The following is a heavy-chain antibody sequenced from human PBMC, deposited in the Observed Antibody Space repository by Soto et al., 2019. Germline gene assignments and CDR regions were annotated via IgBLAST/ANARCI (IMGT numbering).Heavy chain of an antibody. CDR3: ARATPDTTYYYDSSGYYFDY. Sequence: SETLSLTCTVSGGSISSYYWSWIRQPAGKGLEWIGRIYTSGSTNYNPSLKSRVTMSVDTSKNQFSLKLGSVTAADTAVYYCARATPDTTYYYDSSGYYFDYWGQGTLVTVSS. CDR1: GGSISSYY. V-gene: IGHV4-4*07. CDR2: IYTSGST. D-gene: IGHD3-22*01. J-gene: IGHJ4*02.